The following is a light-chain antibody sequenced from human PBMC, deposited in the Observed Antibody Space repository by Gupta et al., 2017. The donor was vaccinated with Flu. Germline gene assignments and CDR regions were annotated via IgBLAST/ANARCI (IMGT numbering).Light chain of an antibody. CDR3: SSYKSSRTLGGV. CDR2: DIS. V-gene: IGLV2-14*01. Sequence: QSALTQPAPVSVAPGQSITTSCTGTSSDVGGYNYVSWYQQNPGKAPKLMIYDISNRPSGVSNRFSGSKSGNTASLTISGLQAEDEAEYYCSSYKSSRTLGGVFGGGTKLTVL. J-gene: IGLJ2*01. CDR1: SSDVGGYNY.